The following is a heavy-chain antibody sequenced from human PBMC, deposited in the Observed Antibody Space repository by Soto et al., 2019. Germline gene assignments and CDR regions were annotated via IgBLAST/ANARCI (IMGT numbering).Heavy chain of an antibody. Sequence: EVQLVESGGGLAQPGGSLRLSCAASGITFSDYAMNWVRQVPGKGLEWISQIASSGTPIYYADSVRGRFTISRDKAENSLYLQMNSLRDEDTAVYFCTREGIWGQGTLVTVSS. CDR3: TREGI. J-gene: IGHJ4*02. CDR1: GITFSDYA. CDR2: IASSGTPI. V-gene: IGHV3-48*02.